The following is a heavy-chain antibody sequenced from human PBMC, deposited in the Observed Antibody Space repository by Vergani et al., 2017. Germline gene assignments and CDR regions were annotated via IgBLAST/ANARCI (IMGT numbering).Heavy chain of an antibody. V-gene: IGHV1-18*01. D-gene: IGHD5-12*01. J-gene: IGHJ1*01. CDR2: IRPYTGHT. CDR3: ARDQGGYSGYDNEYFQH. CDR1: SHTFQTYG. Sequence: QVQLVQSGAELKKPGASVSVSCKGSSHTFQTYGISWVRQAPGKGLEWMAWIRPYTGHTIYAQKFQDRVTMTADTSTNTAYMELSSLRSEDTAVYYCARDQGGYSGYDNEYFQHWGQGTLVTVSS.